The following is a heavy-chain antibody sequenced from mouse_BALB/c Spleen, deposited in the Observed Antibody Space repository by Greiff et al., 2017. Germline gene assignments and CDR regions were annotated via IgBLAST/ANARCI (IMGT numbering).Heavy chain of an antibody. D-gene: IGHD2-1*01. CDR3: ARAYGNYEESFAY. CDR2: ISCYNGAT. V-gene: IGHV1S34*01. J-gene: IGHJ3*01. CDR1: GYSFTGYY. Sequence: LMKPGASVKISCKASGYSFTGYYMHWVKQSHGKSLEWIGYISCYNGATSYNQKFKGKATFTVDTSSSTAYMQFNSLTSEDSAVYYCARAYGNYEESFAYWGQGTLVTVSA.